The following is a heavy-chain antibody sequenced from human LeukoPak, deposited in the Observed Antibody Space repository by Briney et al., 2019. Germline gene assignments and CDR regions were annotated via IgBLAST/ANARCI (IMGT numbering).Heavy chain of an antibody. CDR1: GGSISSSSYY. D-gene: IGHD2-2*02. J-gene: IGHJ3*02. Sequence: SETLSLTCTVSGGSISSSSYYWGWIRQPPGKGLEWIGSIYYSGSTYYNPSLKSRVTISVDTSKNQFSLKLSSVTAADTAVYYCARLSPLGYCSSTSCHIDAFDIWGQGTMVTVSS. CDR2: IYYSGST. CDR3: ARLSPLGYCSSTSCHIDAFDI. V-gene: IGHV4-39*01.